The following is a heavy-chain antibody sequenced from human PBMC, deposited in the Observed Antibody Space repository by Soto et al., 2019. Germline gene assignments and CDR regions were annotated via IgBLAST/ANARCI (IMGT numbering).Heavy chain of an antibody. CDR2: IDWDDDK. CDR3: ARSSSSWNQFDY. V-gene: IGHV2-70*11. Sequence: SGPTLVNPTQTLTLTCTFSGFSLSTSGMCVSWIRQPPGKALEWLARIDWDDDKYYSTSLKTRLTISKDTSKNQVVLTMTNMDPVDTATYYCARSSSSWNQFDYWGQGTLVTVSS. J-gene: IGHJ4*02. CDR1: GFSLSTSGMC. D-gene: IGHD6-13*01.